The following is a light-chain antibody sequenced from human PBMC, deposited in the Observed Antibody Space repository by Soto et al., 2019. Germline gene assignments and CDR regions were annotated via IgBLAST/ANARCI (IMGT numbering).Light chain of an antibody. J-gene: IGKJ1*01. CDR3: QQYNKWPLT. V-gene: IGKV3-15*01. Sequence: EKVMTHSPVTLSVSPLEIATLSFRASQSVRSNLAWYQQTPGQAPRLLIYGASTRATGIPVRFSGSASGTEFTLTISSLQSEDFTVYYCQQYNKWPLTFGQGTKVDIK. CDR1: QSVRSN. CDR2: GAS.